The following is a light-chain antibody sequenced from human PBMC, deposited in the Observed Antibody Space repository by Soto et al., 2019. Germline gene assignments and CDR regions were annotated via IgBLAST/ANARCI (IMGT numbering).Light chain of an antibody. J-gene: IGKJ1*01. CDR2: ETS. Sequence: DIQLTQSPSTLSASVGDRVTITGRASQTISSWLAWYQQKPGKAPNLLIYETSNLESGVPSRFSGSGSGTEFTLTISSLQPDEFATYYCQYYNDYCWTFGQGNKVEIK. CDR3: QYYNDYCWT. CDR1: QTISSW. V-gene: IGKV1-5*03.